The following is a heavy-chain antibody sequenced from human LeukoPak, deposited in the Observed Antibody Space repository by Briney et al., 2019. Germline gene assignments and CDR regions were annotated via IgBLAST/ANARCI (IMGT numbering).Heavy chain of an antibody. D-gene: IGHD3-9*01. CDR1: GYTFTNYW. J-gene: IGHJ4*02. Sequence: GESLKISCEGSGYTFTNYWIGWVRQMPGQGLEWMGIIYPGDSDTRYSPSFQGQVTISADKSISTAYLQWSSLKASDTTMYYCARRNFDWRFFDYWGQGTLVTVSS. CDR2: IYPGDSDT. V-gene: IGHV5-51*01. CDR3: ARRNFDWRFFDY.